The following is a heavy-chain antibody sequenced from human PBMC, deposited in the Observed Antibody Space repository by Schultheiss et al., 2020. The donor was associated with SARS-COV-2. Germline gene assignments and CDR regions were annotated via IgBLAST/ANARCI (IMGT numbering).Heavy chain of an antibody. Sequence: SETLSLTCTVSGGSISRSDYYWAWIRQPPGKGLEWIGSIYYSGSTFYNPSLKSRVTISVDTSRNQFSLKLTSVIAADTAVYYCARLPRSSSWYLGKGWFDPWGQGTLVTVSS. CDR3: ARLPRSSSWYLGKGWFDP. D-gene: IGHD6-13*01. J-gene: IGHJ5*02. V-gene: IGHV4-39*01. CDR1: GGSISRSDYY. CDR2: IYYSGST.